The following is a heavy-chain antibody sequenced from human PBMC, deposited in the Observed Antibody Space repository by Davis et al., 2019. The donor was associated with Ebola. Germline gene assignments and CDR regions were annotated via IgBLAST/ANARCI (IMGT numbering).Heavy chain of an antibody. CDR2: INHSGST. CDR1: GGSFSGYY. D-gene: IGHD1-1*01. V-gene: IGHV4-34*01. J-gene: IGHJ3*02. Sequence: SETLSLTCAVYGGSFSGYYWSWIRQPPGKGLEWIGEINHSGSTNYNPSLKSRVTISVDTSKNQFSLKLSSVTAAETAVYYCARAPGYNSYAFEIWGQGTMVTVSS. CDR3: ARAPGYNSYAFEI.